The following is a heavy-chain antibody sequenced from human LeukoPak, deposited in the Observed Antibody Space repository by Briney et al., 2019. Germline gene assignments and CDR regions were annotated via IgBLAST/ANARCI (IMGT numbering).Heavy chain of an antibody. CDR3: ARSYYDILTGIPLAFDY. V-gene: IGHV3-21*01. J-gene: IGHJ4*02. CDR1: GFTFSSYA. D-gene: IGHD3-9*01. Sequence: GGSLRLSCAASGFTFSSYAMHWVRQAPGKGLEWVSSISGSSSYIYYADSVKGRFTISRDNAKNSLYLQMNSLRAEDTAVYYCARSYYDILTGIPLAFDYWGQGTLVTVSS. CDR2: ISGSSSYI.